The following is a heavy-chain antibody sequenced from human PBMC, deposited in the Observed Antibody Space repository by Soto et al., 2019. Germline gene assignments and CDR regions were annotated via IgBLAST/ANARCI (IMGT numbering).Heavy chain of an antibody. Sequence: GGSLRLSCAASGFTFSNAWMNWVRQAPGKGLEWVGRIKSKTDGGTTDYAAPVKGRFTISRDDSKNTLYLQMNSLKTEDTAVYYCTTVFFRPPIVVVFTKKKAEIFAYWGKGPLVPVSP. CDR2: IKSKTDGGTT. CDR3: TTVFFRPPIVVVFTKKKAEIFAY. D-gene: IGHD3-22*01. V-gene: IGHV3-15*07. CDR1: GFTFSNAW. J-gene: IGHJ4*02.